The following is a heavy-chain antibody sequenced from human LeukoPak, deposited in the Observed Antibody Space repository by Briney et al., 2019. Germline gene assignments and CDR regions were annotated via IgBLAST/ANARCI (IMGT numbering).Heavy chain of an antibody. V-gene: IGHV4-59*01. CDR1: GGSISSYY. J-gene: IGHJ4*02. CDR2: IYYSGST. Sequence: PSETLSLTCTVSGGSISSYYWSWIRQPPGKGLEWIGYIYYSGSTNYNPSLKSRVTISVDTSKNQFSLKLSSVTGADTAVYYCAREAYGDLLSYFDYWGQGTLVTVSS. D-gene: IGHD4-17*01. CDR3: AREAYGDLLSYFDY.